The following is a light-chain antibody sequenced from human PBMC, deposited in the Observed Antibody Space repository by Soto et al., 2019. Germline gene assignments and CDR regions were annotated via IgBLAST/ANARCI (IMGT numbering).Light chain of an antibody. V-gene: IGKV1-5*01. CDR1: QSISIW. Sequence: DIQMTQSPSTLSASVGDRVTITCRASQSISIWLAWYQQKPGKAPKLLIYDASSLESGVPARFSGSGSGTEFTLTISSLQPDDFATYYCQQYNSYPYTFGQGTKLEIK. CDR3: QQYNSYPYT. J-gene: IGKJ2*01. CDR2: DAS.